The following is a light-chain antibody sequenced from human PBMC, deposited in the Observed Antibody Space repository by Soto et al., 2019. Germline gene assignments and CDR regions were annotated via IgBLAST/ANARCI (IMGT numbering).Light chain of an antibody. CDR2: DVS. Sequence: QSVLTQPRSVSGSPGQSVTISCTGTSSDVAAYNYVSWYQQHPGKAPKLLICDVSRRPSGVPDRFSGSKSGNTASLTISGLQAEDEADYFCKSYAGSNTYVFGSGTKLTVL. V-gene: IGLV2-11*01. CDR3: KSYAGSNTYV. CDR1: SSDVAAYNY. J-gene: IGLJ1*01.